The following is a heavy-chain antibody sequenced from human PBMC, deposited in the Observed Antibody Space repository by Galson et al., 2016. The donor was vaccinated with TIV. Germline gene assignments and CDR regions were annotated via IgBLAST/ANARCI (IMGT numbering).Heavy chain of an antibody. J-gene: IGHJ4*02. CDR3: AKDTSSAYSGYGYFDY. V-gene: IGHV3-23*01. D-gene: IGHD5-12*01. CDR2: ISVSGGST. CDR1: GFTFSSHA. Sequence: SLRLSCAASGFTFSSHAMSWVRQVPGKGLEWVSAISVSGGSTYYADAVKGRFTISRDNSKNTLYLQMNSLRAEDTAVYYCAKDTSSAYSGYGYFDYWGQGTLVTVSS.